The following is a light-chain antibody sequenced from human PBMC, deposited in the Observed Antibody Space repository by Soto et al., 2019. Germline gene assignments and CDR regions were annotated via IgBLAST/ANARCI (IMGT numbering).Light chain of an antibody. J-gene: IGLJ2*01. V-gene: IGLV2-11*01. Sequence: QSVLTQPRSVSGSPGQSVTISCTGTSSDVGSYNYVSWYQQHPGKAPKFIIFDVTKRPSGVPDRFSGSKSGNTASLTISGLQADDEADYYCCSYAGRYTLFGGGTKLTVL. CDR2: DVT. CDR3: CSYAGRYTL. CDR1: SSDVGSYNY.